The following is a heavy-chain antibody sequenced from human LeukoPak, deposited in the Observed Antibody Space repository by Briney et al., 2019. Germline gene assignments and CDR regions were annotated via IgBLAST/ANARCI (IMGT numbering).Heavy chain of an antibody. V-gene: IGHV1-2*02. Sequence: ASVKVSCKASGYTFTGYYMHWVRQAPGQGLEWMGWINPNSGGTNYAQKFQGRVTMTRDTSISTAYMELSRLRSDDTAVYYCARVVRKYASTLYDFDPWGQGTLVTVSS. CDR1: GYTFTGYY. J-gene: IGHJ5*02. D-gene: IGHD2/OR15-2a*01. CDR3: ARVVRKYASTLYDFDP. CDR2: INPNSGGT.